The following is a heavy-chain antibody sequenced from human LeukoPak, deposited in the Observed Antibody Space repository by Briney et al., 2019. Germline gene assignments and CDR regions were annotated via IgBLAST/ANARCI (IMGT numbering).Heavy chain of an antibody. CDR3: AAGYCSSTSCYAPHYDAFDI. D-gene: IGHD2-2*01. CDR1: GYTLTELS. Sequence: ASVTVSCKVSGYTLTELSMHWVRQAPGKGLEWMGGFDPEDGETIYAQKFQGRVTMTEDTSTDTAYMELSSLRSEYTAVYYCAAGYCSSTSCYAPHYDAFDIWGQGTMVTVSS. J-gene: IGHJ3*02. CDR2: FDPEDGET. V-gene: IGHV1-24*01.